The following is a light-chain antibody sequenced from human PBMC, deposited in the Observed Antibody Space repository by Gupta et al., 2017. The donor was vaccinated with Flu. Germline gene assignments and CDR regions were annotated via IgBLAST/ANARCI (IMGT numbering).Light chain of an antibody. V-gene: IGKV1-39*01. J-gene: IGKJ1*01. CDR2: AAS. Sequence: IELPQPPSSLSASVGDRVTITCRASQSLSSYLNWYQQKPGKAPKLLSYAASSLQSGFPSRFSGSGSGTDFTLTISSLQPEDFATYYCQQSYSTPPWTFGQATKVEIK. CDR1: QSLSSY. CDR3: QQSYSTPPWT.